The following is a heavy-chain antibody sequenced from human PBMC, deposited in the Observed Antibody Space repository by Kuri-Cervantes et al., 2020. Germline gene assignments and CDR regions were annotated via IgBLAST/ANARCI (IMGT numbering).Heavy chain of an antibody. CDR2: IKQDGSEK. CDR1: GFTFSSYW. D-gene: IGHD6-19*01. V-gene: IGHV3-7*01. Sequence: GGSLSLSCAASGFTFSSYWMSWVRQAPGKGLEWVANIKQDGSEKYYVDSVKGRFTISRDNAKNSLYLQMNSLRAEDTAVYYCAHIAVAGPQYYYYGMDVWGQGTTVTVSS. CDR3: AHIAVAGPQYYYYGMDV. J-gene: IGHJ6*02.